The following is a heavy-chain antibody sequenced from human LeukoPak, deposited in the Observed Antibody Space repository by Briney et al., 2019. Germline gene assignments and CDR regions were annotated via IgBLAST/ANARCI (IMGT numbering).Heavy chain of an antibody. D-gene: IGHD5-18*01. J-gene: IGHJ4*02. CDR1: GFTFSDHA. CDR2: MDGDGGHI. V-gene: IGHV3-7*01. CDR3: ARDRGNSAFDF. Sequence: PGGSLRLSCAASGFTFSDHAMSWVRQAPGKGLEWVASMDGDGGHIYHAGSVKGRFTISRDNAKNSLYLQLNSLRAEDTAVYYCARDRGNSAFDFWGQGTLVTVSS.